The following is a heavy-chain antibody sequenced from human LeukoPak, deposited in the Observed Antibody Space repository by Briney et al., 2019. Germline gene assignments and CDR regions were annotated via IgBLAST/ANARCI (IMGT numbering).Heavy chain of an antibody. J-gene: IGHJ4*02. Sequence: PGGSLRLSCAASGFTFSDYYMTWIRQAPGKGLEWLSYISNSGSTIYYADSVKGRFTISRDNAKNSLYLQMNSLRAEDTAVYYCARGTYYYDSSGYYYIDYWGQGTLVTVSS. CDR2: ISNSGSTI. CDR1: GFTFSDYY. CDR3: ARGTYYYDSSGYYYIDY. D-gene: IGHD3-22*01. V-gene: IGHV3-11*01.